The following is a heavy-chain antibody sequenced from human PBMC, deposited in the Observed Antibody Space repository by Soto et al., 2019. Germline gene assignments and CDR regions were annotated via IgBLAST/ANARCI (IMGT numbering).Heavy chain of an antibody. CDR3: ARTHCSSTSCYVGSCDD. Sequence: GASVKVSCKASGYTFTGYYMHWVRQAPGQGLEWMGWINPNSGGTNYAQNFQGWVTMTRDTSISTAYMELSRLRSDDTAVYYCARTHCSSTSCYVGSCDDWGQRSLVTGSS. D-gene: IGHD2-2*01. CDR1: GYTFTGYY. J-gene: IGHJ4*02. V-gene: IGHV1-2*04. CDR2: INPNSGGT.